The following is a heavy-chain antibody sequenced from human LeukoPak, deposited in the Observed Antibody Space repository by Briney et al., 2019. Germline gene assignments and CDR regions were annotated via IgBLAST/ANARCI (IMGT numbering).Heavy chain of an antibody. CDR1: GFTFDDYG. V-gene: IGHV3-20*04. CDR2: INWNGGNT. D-gene: IGHD4-11*01. CDR3: ARDKSNYFFDY. Sequence: RTGGSLRLSCAASGFTFDDYGMNWVRQAPGKGLEWVSGINWNGGNTDYADFVKGRFTISRDNAKKSLYLQMNSLRAGDTALYYCARDKSNYFFDYWGQGTLVTVSS. J-gene: IGHJ4*02.